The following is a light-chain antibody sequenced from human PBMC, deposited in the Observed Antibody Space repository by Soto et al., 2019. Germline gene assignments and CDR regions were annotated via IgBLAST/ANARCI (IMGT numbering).Light chain of an antibody. V-gene: IGKV3-11*01. Sequence: EIVLTQSPATLSLSPGERASLSCRASQNVTNYLAWYQQKPGQAPRLLIYAASNRATGIPARFGGSGSATHFTLTISSLEPEHFAVYYCQQCTNWLWTCGQRTKMEIK. CDR1: QNVTNY. J-gene: IGKJ1*01. CDR3: QQCTNWLWT. CDR2: AAS.